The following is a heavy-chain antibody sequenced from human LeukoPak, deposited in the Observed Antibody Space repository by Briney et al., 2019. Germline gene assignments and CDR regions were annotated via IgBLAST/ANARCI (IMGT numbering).Heavy chain of an antibody. J-gene: IGHJ4*02. Sequence: AASMKVSCKASGYTFTSYYMHWVRQAPGQGLEWMGIINPSGGSTSYAQKFQGRVTMTRDTSTSTVYMELSSLRSEDTAVYYCARDRNPTYYYDSSGYYFDYWGQGTLVTVSS. D-gene: IGHD3-22*01. CDR1: GYTFTSYY. CDR3: ARDRNPTYYYDSSGYYFDY. V-gene: IGHV1-46*01. CDR2: INPSGGST.